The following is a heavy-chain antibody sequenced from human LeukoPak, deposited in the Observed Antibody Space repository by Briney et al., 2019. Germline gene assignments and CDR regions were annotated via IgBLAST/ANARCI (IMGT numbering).Heavy chain of an antibody. J-gene: IGHJ5*02. CDR1: GFTFSSYW. CDR3: ARESSSSGYYYEA. V-gene: IGHV3-7*01. CDR2: IKQDGSEK. Sequence: PGGSLRLTCAASGFTFSSYWMSWVRQAPGKGLEWVANIKQDGSEKYYVDSVKGRFTISRDNAKNSLYLQMNSLRAEDTAVYYCARESSSSGYYYEAWGQGTLVTVSS. D-gene: IGHD3-22*01.